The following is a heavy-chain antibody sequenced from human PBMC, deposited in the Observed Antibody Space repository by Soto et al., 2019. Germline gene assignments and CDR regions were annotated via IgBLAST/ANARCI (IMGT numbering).Heavy chain of an antibody. J-gene: IGHJ6*02. CDR2: IYHSGSI. CDR1: GGSISSGGYS. V-gene: IGHV4-30-2*01. CDR3: ASVRGGYYYAMDV. D-gene: IGHD3-10*02. Sequence: SETLSLTCAVSGGSISSGGYSWSWIRQPPGKGLEWIGYIYHSGSIYYNPSLKSRVTISVDRSKNQFSLKLSSVTAADTAVYYCASVRGGYYYAMDVWGQGTTVTVSS.